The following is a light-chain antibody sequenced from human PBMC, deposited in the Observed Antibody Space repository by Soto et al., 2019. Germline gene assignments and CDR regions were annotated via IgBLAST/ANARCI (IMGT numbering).Light chain of an antibody. CDR2: DAS. Sequence: PGERATLSCRASQSVSSYLAWYQQKPGQAPRLLIYDASNRATGIPARFSGSGSGTDFTLTISSLEPEDFAVYYCQQRSNWPPWTFGQGTKGDIK. V-gene: IGKV3-11*01. CDR1: QSVSSY. J-gene: IGKJ1*01. CDR3: QQRSNWPPWT.